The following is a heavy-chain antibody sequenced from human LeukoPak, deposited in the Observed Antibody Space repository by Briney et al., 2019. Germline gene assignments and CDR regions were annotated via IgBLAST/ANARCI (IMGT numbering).Heavy chain of an antibody. CDR1: GFTFSSYA. CDR3: ARAWRLYYFDY. J-gene: IGHJ4*02. CDR2: ISYDGSNK. V-gene: IGHV3-30-3*01. D-gene: IGHD3-22*01. Sequence: GGSLRLSCAASGFTFSSYAMHWVRQAPGRGLEWVAVISYDGSNKYYADSVKGRFTISRDNSKNTLYLQMNSLRAEDTAVYYCARAWRLYYFDYWGQGTLVTVSS.